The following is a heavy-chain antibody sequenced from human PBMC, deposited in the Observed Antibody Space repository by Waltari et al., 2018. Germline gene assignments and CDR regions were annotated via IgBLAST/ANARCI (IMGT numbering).Heavy chain of an antibody. D-gene: IGHD3-3*01. CDR1: GGSISSSSYS. CDR3: AREGYYDFWSGYYTGGYYFDY. Sequence: QLQLQESGPGLVKPSETLSLTCPVSGGSISSSSYSWGWLRQPPGKGLGWIGSIYYSGSTYYNPSLKSRVTISVDTSKNQFSLKLSSVTAADTAVYYCAREGYYDFWSGYYTGGYYFDYWGQGTLVTVSS. CDR2: IYYSGST. J-gene: IGHJ4*02. V-gene: IGHV4-39*02.